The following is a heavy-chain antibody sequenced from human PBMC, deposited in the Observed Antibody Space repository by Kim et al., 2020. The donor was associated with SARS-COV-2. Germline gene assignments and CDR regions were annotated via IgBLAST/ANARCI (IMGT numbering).Heavy chain of an antibody. CDR3: VKGAWLAY. V-gene: IGHV3-23*01. Sequence: DDSTYYAESVKGRFTVSRDSARNPLYLQMNSLRSDDTAIYYCVKGAWLAYWGPGTLVTVSS. CDR2: DDST. D-gene: IGHD5-12*01. J-gene: IGHJ4*02.